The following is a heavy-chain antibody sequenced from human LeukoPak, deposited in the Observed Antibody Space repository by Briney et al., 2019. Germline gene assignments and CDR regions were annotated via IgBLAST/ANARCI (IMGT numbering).Heavy chain of an antibody. CDR2: IYYSGST. D-gene: IGHD3-22*01. J-gene: IGHJ6*03. CDR1: GASISSGGYY. V-gene: IGHV4-31*03. Sequence: SQTLSLTCTVSGASISSGGYYWSWLRQHPGKGLEWIGYIYYSGSTYYNPSLKSRVTISVDTSKNQFSLKLSSVTAADTAVYYCARDRSRAGFYYDMLGYMDVWGKGTTVTVSS. CDR3: ARDRSRAGFYYDMLGYMDV.